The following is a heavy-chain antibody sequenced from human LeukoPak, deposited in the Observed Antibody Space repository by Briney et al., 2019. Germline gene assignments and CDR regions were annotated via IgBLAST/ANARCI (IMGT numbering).Heavy chain of an antibody. CDR3: AKAYYYDSSGYGDAFDI. CDR2: ISGSGGSP. CDR1: GFTFSSYA. D-gene: IGHD3-22*01. J-gene: IGHJ3*02. Sequence: PGGSLRLSCAASGFTFSSYAMSWVRQAPGKGLEWVSAISGSGGSPYYADSVKGRFTISRDNSKNTLYLQMNSLRAEDTAVYYCAKAYYYDSSGYGDAFDIWGQGTMVTVSS. V-gene: IGHV3-23*01.